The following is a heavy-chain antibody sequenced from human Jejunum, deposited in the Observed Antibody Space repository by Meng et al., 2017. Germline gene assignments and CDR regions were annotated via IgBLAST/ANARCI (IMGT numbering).Heavy chain of an antibody. CDR1: GFTFSDSN. CDR2: ISSSGSVM. D-gene: IGHD2-21*02. J-gene: IGHJ5*02. Sequence: GESLKISCEASGFTFSDSNMAWIRQAPGKGLEWLSYISSSGSVMYYADSVKGRFTISRDNAKDSLYLQMTSRRAADTAVYFCARDAGVTSGGTRFDPWGQGTLVTVSS. V-gene: IGHV3-11*01. CDR3: ARDAGVTSGGTRFDP.